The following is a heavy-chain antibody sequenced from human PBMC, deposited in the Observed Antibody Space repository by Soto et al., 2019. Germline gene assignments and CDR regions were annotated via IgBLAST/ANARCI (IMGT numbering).Heavy chain of an antibody. CDR1: GFTFSNYS. V-gene: IGHV3-33*01. D-gene: IGHD2-2*01. CDR2: ICFDGSDK. Sequence: PXGSLRLSCAASGFTFSNYSMHWVRQAPGKGLEWVALICFDGSDKYYADSVKGRFTMSRDNSKNTVYLQMNSLRAEDTAVYYCARLYCSSHRCYSVGAFDIRGHGTMVTVSS. CDR3: ARLYCSSHRCYSVGAFDI. J-gene: IGHJ3*02.